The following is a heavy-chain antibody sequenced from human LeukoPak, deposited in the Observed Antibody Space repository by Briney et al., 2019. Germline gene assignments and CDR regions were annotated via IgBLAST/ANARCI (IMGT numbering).Heavy chain of an antibody. CDR3: ARVYSSSWYPSYYYMDV. V-gene: IGHV3-23*01. Sequence: PGGSLRLSCAASGFTFSSYGMSWVRQAPGKGLEWVSAISGSGGSTYYADSVKGRFTISRDNAKNSVYLQMNSLRAEDTAVYYCARVYSSSWYPSYYYMDVWGKGTTVTVSS. J-gene: IGHJ6*03. D-gene: IGHD6-13*01. CDR2: ISGSGGST. CDR1: GFTFSSYG.